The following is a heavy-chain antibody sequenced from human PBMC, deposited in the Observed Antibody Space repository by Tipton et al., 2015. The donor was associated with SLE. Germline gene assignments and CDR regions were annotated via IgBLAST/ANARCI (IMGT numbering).Heavy chain of an antibody. D-gene: IGHD4-11*01. CDR1: GGSISSSSYY. CDR3: ARGMTTLRY. CDR2: INHSGST. Sequence: TLSLTCTVSGGSISSSSYYWSWIRQPPGKGLEWIGEINHSGSTNYNPSLKSRVTISVDTSKNQFSLKLSSVTAADTAVYYCARGMTTLRYWGQGTLVTVSS. J-gene: IGHJ4*02. V-gene: IGHV4-39*07.